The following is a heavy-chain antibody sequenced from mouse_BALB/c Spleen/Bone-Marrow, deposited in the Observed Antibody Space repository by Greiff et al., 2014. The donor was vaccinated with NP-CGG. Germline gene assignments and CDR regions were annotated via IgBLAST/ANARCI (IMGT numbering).Heavy chain of an antibody. D-gene: IGHD4-1*01. V-gene: IGHV1S130*01. J-gene: IGHJ3*01. CDR2: IHPNSGNT. CDR1: GYTFTSSW. Sequence: QVQLQQSGSVLVRPGASVKLSCKASGYTFTSSWMHWAKQRPGQGLEWIGEIHPNSGNTNYNEKFKGKATLTVDTSSSTAYVDLSSLTPEDSAVYYCARYWSGFAYWGQGTLVTVSA. CDR3: ARYWSGFAY.